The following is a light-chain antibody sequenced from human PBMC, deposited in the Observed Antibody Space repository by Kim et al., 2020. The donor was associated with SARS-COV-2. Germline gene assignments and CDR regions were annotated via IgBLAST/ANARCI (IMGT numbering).Light chain of an antibody. CDR2: DVI. CDR3: SSYSSSSTLEVV. Sequence: IPISCTGTRSGVGGYNYVPWYQQHPGKAPKLMIYDVINRPSGVSYRFSGSKSGNTASLTISGLQAEDEADYYCSSYSSSSTLEVVFGGGTKLTVL. V-gene: IGLV2-14*03. J-gene: IGLJ2*01. CDR1: RSGVGGYNY.